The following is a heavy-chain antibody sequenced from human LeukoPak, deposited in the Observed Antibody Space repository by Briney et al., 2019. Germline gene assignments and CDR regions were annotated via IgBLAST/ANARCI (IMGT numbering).Heavy chain of an antibody. CDR3: AREPGIAGRYFFDY. Sequence: ASVKVSCKASGYTFTSYYLHWMRQAPGQGLEWMGIINPSGGSASYAQKFQGRVTMTRDMSTSTVFMELSSLRSEDTAVYYCAREPGIAGRYFFDYWGQGTLVTVSS. CDR1: GYTFTSYY. V-gene: IGHV1-46*01. CDR2: INPSGGSA. J-gene: IGHJ4*02. D-gene: IGHD6-13*01.